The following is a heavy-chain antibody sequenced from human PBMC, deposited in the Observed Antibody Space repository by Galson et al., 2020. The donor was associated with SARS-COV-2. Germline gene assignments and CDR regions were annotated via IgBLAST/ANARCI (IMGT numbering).Heavy chain of an antibody. V-gene: IGHV2-70*04. CDR2: IDWDGDE. Sequence: SGPTLVKPTQTLTLTCTFSGFSLRTSGMRVSWIRQPPGKALEWLARIDWDGDEFFNTSLKTRLTISKDTAKNQVVLTMTNMDPVDTATYYCARCPTSLEVRAHFDYWGQGILVTVSS. J-gene: IGHJ4*02. D-gene: IGHD1-26*01. CDR3: ARCPTSLEVRAHFDY. CDR1: GFSLRTSGMR.